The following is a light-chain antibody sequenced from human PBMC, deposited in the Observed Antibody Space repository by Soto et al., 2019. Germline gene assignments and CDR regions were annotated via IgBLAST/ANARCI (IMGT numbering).Light chain of an antibody. J-gene: IGKJ2*01. CDR1: QSVSSN. CDR3: QQYNNWYT. CDR2: GAS. Sequence: EIVMTQSTATLSVSPGERATLSCRASQSVSSNLAWYQQKPGQAPMLLIYGASTRATGIPARFRGSGSGTELTLTITSVHSEDVAGYYCQQYNNWYTFSQGNKLVIK. V-gene: IGKV3-15*01.